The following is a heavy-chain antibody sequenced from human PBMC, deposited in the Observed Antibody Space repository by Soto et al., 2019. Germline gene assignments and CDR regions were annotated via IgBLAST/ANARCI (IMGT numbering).Heavy chain of an antibody. CDR1: GGSIKNYF. Sequence: TSETLSLTCTVSGGSIKNYFWSWIRQSPGKGLEWMGYVYSTGSTHYNPSLKSRLTMSVDTSKSHFSLRLTSVTTADTATYYCARADRFGVSISPLDLWGQGILVTVSS. D-gene: IGHD2-8*01. J-gene: IGHJ4*02. CDR2: VYSTGST. CDR3: ARADRFGVSISPLDL. V-gene: IGHV4-59*01.